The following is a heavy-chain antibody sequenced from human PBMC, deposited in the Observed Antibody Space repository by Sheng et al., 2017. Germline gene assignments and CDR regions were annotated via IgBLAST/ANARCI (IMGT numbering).Heavy chain of an antibody. CDR1: GFTFSSYS. CDR2: ISSSGGIT. CDR3: AKGTSGSYYGDVV. J-gene: IGHJ6*03. V-gene: IGHV3-23*04. D-gene: IGHD1-26*01. Sequence: EVQLVESGGGLVQPGGSLRLSCAASGFTFSSYSMSWVRQAPGKGLEWVSGISSSGGITYYADSVKGRFTISRDNSKNTLYLQMNSLRAEDTAVYYCAKGTSGSYYGDVVGAKGTTVTVS.